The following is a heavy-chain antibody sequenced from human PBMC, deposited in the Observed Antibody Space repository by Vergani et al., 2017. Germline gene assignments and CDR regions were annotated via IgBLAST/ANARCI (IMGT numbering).Heavy chain of an antibody. V-gene: IGHV3-23*01. CDR1: GFTFSNSA. Sequence: EVQLLESGGGLVQPGGSLRLSCAASGFTFSNSAMSWVRQGPGKGLEWVSGISASGAGTYYADSVKGRFTISRDNAKNTLYLHMNSLRADDTAVYYCVDDFWSGYYFDYWGQGTLVTVSS. J-gene: IGHJ4*02. CDR3: VDDFWSGYYFDY. D-gene: IGHD3-3*01. CDR2: ISASGAGT.